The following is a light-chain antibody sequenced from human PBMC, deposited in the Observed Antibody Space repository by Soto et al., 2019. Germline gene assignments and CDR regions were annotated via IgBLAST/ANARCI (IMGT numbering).Light chain of an antibody. CDR2: GNS. CDR1: SSNIGAGYD. V-gene: IGLV1-40*01. Sequence: ELTQPPSVSVAPGQRVTISCTGSSSNIGAGYDVHWYQQLPGTAPKLLIYGNSNRPSGVPDRFSGSKSGTSASLAITGLQAEDEADYYCQSYDSSLSGWVFGGGTKLTVL. CDR3: QSYDSSLSGWV. J-gene: IGLJ3*02.